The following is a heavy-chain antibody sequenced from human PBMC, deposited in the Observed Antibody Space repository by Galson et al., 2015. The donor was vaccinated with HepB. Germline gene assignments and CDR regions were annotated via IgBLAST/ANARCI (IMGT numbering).Heavy chain of an antibody. CDR3: AREEAAMVGRYWFDP. V-gene: IGHV1-3*01. Sequence: SVKVSCKASGYTSTNYAIHWLRQAPGQRLEWMGWINAGRGNTKYSQKFQGRVTITRDTSASAAYMELSSLRSEDTAVYYCAREEAAMVGRYWFDPWGQGTLVTVSS. CDR1: GYTSTNYA. D-gene: IGHD5-18*01. J-gene: IGHJ5*02. CDR2: INAGRGNT.